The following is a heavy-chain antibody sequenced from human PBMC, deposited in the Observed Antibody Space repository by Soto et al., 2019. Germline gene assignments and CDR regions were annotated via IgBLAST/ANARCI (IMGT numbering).Heavy chain of an antibody. CDR3: ARYNRYCSSTSCYAGWFDP. J-gene: IGHJ5*02. Sequence: GGSLRLSCAASGFTFSSYDMHWVRQATGKGLEWVSAIGTAGDTYYPGSVKGRFTISRENAKNSLYLQMNSLRAGDTAVYYCARYNRYCSSTSCYAGWFDPWGQGTLVTVSS. CDR2: IGTAGDT. D-gene: IGHD2-2*01. CDR1: GFTFSSYD. V-gene: IGHV3-13*01.